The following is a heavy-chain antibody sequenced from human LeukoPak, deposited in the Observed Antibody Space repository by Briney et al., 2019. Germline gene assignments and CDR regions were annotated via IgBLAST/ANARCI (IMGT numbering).Heavy chain of an antibody. CDR1: GYTFTSYG. CDR2: ISVYNGNT. CDR3: ARDYSSWSQGGVY. J-gene: IGHJ4*02. D-gene: IGHD6-13*01. V-gene: IGHV1-18*01. Sequence: ASVKVSCKASGYTFTSYGISWVRQAPGQGLEWMGWISVYNGNTNYVQKLQGRVTMTTDTSTSTAYMELRSLRSDDSAVYYCARDYSSWSQGGVYWGQGTLVTVSS.